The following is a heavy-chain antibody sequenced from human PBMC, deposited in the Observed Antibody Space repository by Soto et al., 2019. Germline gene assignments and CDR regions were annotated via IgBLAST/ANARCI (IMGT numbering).Heavy chain of an antibody. V-gene: IGHV3-64D*06. CDR2: ISSNGGST. CDR3: VKPFAYDSSGTHNFAY. CDR1: GFTFSSYA. D-gene: IGHD3-22*01. J-gene: IGHJ4*02. Sequence: LRLSCSASGFTFSSYAMHWVRQAPGKGLEYVSAISSNGGSTYYADSVKGRFTISRDNSKNTLYLQMSSLRAEDTAVYYCVKPFAYDSSGTHNFAYWGQGTLVTVSS.